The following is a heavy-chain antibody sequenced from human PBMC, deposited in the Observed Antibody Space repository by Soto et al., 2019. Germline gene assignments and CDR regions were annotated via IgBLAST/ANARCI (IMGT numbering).Heavy chain of an antibody. Sequence: QVQLMQSGAEVKKPGASVKVSCKASGYSFSSFDINWVRQATGQGPEWMGWMSPNSGYTGYAQKFQARVTMTRDTSTSTAYMELSSLTSEDTAIYYCARGVDAGVDYWGQGTLVTVSS. D-gene: IGHD1-26*01. V-gene: IGHV1-8*01. CDR2: MSPNSGYT. CDR3: ARGVDAGVDY. CDR1: GYSFSSFD. J-gene: IGHJ4*02.